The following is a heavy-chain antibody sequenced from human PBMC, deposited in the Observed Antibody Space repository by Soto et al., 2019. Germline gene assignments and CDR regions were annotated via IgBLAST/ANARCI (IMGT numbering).Heavy chain of an antibody. V-gene: IGHV3-73*01. D-gene: IGHD5-12*01. Sequence: EVQLVESGGGLVQPGGSLKLSCAASGFTFSDSTMHWVRQASGKGPEWVGRIRNKANSYATAYAASVKGRFTNSRDDSEITAYVQMYSMKTEDPAVYYCNRSIVATSDKDGDYWGRGALVTVFS. J-gene: IGHJ4*02. CDR3: NRSIVATSDKDGDY. CDR1: GFTFSDST. CDR2: IRNKANSYAT.